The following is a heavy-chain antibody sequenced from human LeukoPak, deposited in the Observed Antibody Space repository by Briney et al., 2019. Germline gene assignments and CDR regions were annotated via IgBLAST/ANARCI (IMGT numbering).Heavy chain of an antibody. CDR3: ARETPRYSSSWHLDY. V-gene: IGHV4-34*01. Sequence: PSETLSLTCAVYGGSFSGYYWSWIRHPPGKGLEWIGEINHSGSTDYNPSLKSRVTISVDTSKNQFSLKLSSVTAADTAVYYCARETPRYSSSWHLDYWGQGTLVTVSS. J-gene: IGHJ4*02. CDR2: INHSGST. D-gene: IGHD6-13*01. CDR1: GGSFSGYY.